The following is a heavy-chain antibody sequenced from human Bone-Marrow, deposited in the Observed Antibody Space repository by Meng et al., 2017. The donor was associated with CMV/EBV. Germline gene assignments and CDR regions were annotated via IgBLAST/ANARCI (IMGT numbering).Heavy chain of an antibody. CDR1: GFTFSSYW. D-gene: IGHD6-6*01. Sequence: GESLKISCAASGFTFSSYWMHWVRQAPGKGLVWVSRINSDGSSTSYADSVKGRFTISRENAKNTLYLQMNSLRAEDTAVYYCARNEYSSPYGMDVWGQGTTVTVSS. CDR3: ARNEYSSPYGMDV. V-gene: IGHV3-74*01. CDR2: INSDGSST. J-gene: IGHJ6*02.